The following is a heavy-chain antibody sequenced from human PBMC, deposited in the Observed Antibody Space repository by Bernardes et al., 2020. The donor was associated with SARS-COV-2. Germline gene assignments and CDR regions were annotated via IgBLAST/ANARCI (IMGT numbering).Heavy chain of an antibody. Sequence: GGSLRLSCAASGFTFSNAWMSWVRQAPGKGLEWVGRIKSKTDGGTTDYAAPVKGRFTISRDDSKNTLYLQMNSLKTEDTAVYYCTTDTWITIFGVVILYGMDVWGQGTTVTVSS. V-gene: IGHV3-15*01. J-gene: IGHJ6*02. CDR1: GFTFSNAW. CDR3: TTDTWITIFGVVILYGMDV. D-gene: IGHD3-3*01. CDR2: IKSKTDGGTT.